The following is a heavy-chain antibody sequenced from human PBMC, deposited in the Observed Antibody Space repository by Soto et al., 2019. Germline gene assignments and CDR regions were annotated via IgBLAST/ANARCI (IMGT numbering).Heavy chain of an antibody. D-gene: IGHD5-12*01. Sequence: ASVKVSCKASGGTFSSYAISWVRQAPGQGLEWMGGIIPIFGTANYAQKFQGRVTITADESTSTAYMELSSLRSEDTAVYYCARLIVATRLAYYYYYGMDVWGQGTTVTVSS. V-gene: IGHV1-69*13. CDR1: GGTFSSYA. CDR2: IIPIFGTA. CDR3: ARLIVATRLAYYYYYGMDV. J-gene: IGHJ6*02.